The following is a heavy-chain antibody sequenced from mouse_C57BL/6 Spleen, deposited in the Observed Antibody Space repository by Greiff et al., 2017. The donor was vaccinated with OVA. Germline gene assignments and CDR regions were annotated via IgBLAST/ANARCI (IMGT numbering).Heavy chain of an antibody. CDR1: GYTFTSYW. D-gene: IGHD2-4*01. CDR3: ASYYDYDRVFAY. V-gene: IGHV1-61*01. J-gene: IGHJ3*01. CDR2: IYPSDSET. Sequence: QVQLQQSGAELVRPGSSVKLSCKASGYTFTSYWMDWVKQRPGQGLEWIGNIYPSDSETHYNQKFKDKATLTVDKSSSTAYMQLSSLTSEDSAVYYCASYYDYDRVFAYWGQGTLVTVSA.